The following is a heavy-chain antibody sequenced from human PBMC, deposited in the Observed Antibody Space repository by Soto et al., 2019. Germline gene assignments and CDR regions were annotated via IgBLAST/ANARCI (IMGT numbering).Heavy chain of an antibody. CDR3: ARDGSSGWYDY. CDR2: ISSSSSYI. V-gene: IGHV3-21*01. Sequence: GGSLRLCCAASGFTFSSYSMNWVRQAPGKGLEWVSSISSSSSYIYYADSVKGRFTISRDDAKNSLYLQMNSLRAEDTAVYYCARDGSSGWYDYWGQGTLVTVSS. CDR1: GFTFSSYS. J-gene: IGHJ4*02. D-gene: IGHD6-19*01.